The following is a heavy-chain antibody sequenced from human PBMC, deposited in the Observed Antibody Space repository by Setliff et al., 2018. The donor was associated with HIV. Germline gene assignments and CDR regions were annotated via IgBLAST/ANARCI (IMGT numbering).Heavy chain of an antibody. V-gene: IGHV3-23*01. CDR3: AKDRGYYAGKNFDY. D-gene: IGHD3-10*01. CDR1: RFSFSSYA. J-gene: IGHJ4*02. CDR2: IRGSGDST. Sequence: QPGGSLRLSCAASRFSFSSYAMSWVRQAPGKGLEWVSVIRGSGDSTYYADSVEGRFTISRDNSKNTLYLQMNSLRAEDTAIYYCAKDRGYYAGKNFDYWGQGTLVTVSS.